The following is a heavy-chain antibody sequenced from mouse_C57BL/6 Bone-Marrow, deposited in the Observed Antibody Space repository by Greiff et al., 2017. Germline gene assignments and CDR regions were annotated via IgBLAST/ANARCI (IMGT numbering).Heavy chain of an antibody. CDR2: IYPGSGNT. V-gene: IGHV1-66*01. CDR1: GYSFTSYY. Sequence: QVQLQQSGPELVKPGASVKISCKASGYSFTSYYIHWVKQRPGQGLEWIGWIYPGSGNTKYNEKFKGKATLTADTSSSTAYMQLSSLTSEDSAVSYFAEDYGSSYVCYAMDYWGQGTSITVSA. CDR3: AEDYGSSYVCYAMDY. J-gene: IGHJ4*01. D-gene: IGHD1-1*01.